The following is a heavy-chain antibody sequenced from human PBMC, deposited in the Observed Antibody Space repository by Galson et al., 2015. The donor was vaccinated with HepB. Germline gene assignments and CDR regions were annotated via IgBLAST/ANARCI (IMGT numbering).Heavy chain of an antibody. CDR2: INSDETDT. Sequence: ASGFTFSGNWMHWIRQAPGKGLVWVSQINSDETDTRYADSVKGRFTISRDNAKNTLYLQMNSLRSEDTAVYYCGEDTGYWGQGTLVIVSS. V-gene: IGHV3-74*01. D-gene: IGHD2-15*01. J-gene: IGHJ4*02. CDR1: GFTFSGNW. CDR3: GEDTGY.